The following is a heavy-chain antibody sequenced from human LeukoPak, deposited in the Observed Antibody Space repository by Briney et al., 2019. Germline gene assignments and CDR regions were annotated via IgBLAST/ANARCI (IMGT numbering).Heavy chain of an antibody. D-gene: IGHD6-19*01. CDR1: GYSISSGYY. J-gene: IGHJ4*02. CDR2: IKQDGSEK. Sequence: LSLTCTVSGYSISSGYYWGWIRQPPGKGLEWVANIKQDGSEKYYVDSVKGRFTISRDNAKNSLYLQMNSLRAEDTAVYYCARGGVAVAGTWGDYWGQGTLVTVSS. V-gene: IGHV3-7*01. CDR3: ARGGVAVAGTWGDY.